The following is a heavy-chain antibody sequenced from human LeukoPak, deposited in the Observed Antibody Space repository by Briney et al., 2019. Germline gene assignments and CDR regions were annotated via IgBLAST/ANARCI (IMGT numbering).Heavy chain of an antibody. CDR2: ISSSGGAI. CDR1: GFTFSDYY. CDR3: TRGRRTNDH. Sequence: GGSLRLSCAASGFTFSDYYMSWVRQAPGKGLEWVSYISSSGGAIYYADSVKGRFTISRDDAENSLYLQLNSLRVEDTAVYDCTRGRRTNDHWGQGTLVTVSS. J-gene: IGHJ4*02. D-gene: IGHD1-1*01. V-gene: IGHV3-11*04.